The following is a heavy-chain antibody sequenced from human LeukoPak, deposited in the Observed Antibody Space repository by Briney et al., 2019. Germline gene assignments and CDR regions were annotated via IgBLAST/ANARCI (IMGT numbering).Heavy chain of an antibody. CDR1: GYTFTSYY. J-gene: IGHJ4*02. CDR3: AREVGSGSPKYYFDY. CDR2: INPSGGST. Sequence: ASVKVPCKASGYTFTSYYMHWVRQAPGQGLEWMGIINPSGGSTSYAQKFQGRVTVTRDPSTSTVYMELSSLRSEDTAVYYCAREVGSGSPKYYFDYWGQGTLVTVSS. V-gene: IGHV1-46*01. D-gene: IGHD1-26*01.